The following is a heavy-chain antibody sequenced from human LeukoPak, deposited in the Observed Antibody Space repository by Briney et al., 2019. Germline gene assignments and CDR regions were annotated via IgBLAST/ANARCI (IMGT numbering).Heavy chain of an antibody. CDR3: ARTGYDNWNSGFDY. Sequence: SETLSLTCAVYGGSFSGYYWSWIRQPPGKGLEWIGEINHSGSTNYNPSLKSRVTISVDTSKNQFSLKLSSVTAADTAVYYCARTGYDNWNSGFDYWGQGTLVTVSS. D-gene: IGHD1-7*01. V-gene: IGHV4-34*01. CDR2: INHSGST. CDR1: GGSFSGYY. J-gene: IGHJ4*02.